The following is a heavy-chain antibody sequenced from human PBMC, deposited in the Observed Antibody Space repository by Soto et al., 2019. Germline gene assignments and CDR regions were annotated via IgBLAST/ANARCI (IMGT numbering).Heavy chain of an antibody. CDR3: ARDGTLYDSSGYYYLY. V-gene: IGHV1-69*01. J-gene: IGHJ4*02. D-gene: IGHD3-22*01. CDR1: GGTFSRYA. CDR2: IIPLFAKA. Sequence: QVQLVQSGAEVKKPGSSVKVSCKASGGTFSRYAISWVRQAPGQGLEWMGGIIPLFAKANYAQKFQGRVTITADESTSTADMELSSLRSEDTAVYYCARDGTLYDSSGYYYLYWGQGTLVTVSS.